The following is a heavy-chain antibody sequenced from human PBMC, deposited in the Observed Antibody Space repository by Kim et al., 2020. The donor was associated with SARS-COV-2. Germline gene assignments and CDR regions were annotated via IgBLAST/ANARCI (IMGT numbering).Heavy chain of an antibody. CDR1: GGPFSGYY. CDR2: INHSGST. J-gene: IGHJ4*02. CDR3: ARGLPDDFSGYSPFDY. D-gene: IGHD3-22*01. Sequence: SETLSLTCAVYGGPFSGYYWSWIRQPPGKGLEWIGEINHSGSTNYNPSLKSRVTISVDTSKNQFSLKLSSVTAADRAVYYCARGLPDDFSGYSPFDYWGQGTLVTVSS. V-gene: IGHV4-34*01.